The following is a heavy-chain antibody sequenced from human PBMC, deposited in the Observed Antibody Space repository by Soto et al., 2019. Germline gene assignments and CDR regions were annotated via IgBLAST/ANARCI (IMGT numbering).Heavy chain of an antibody. CDR3: VRDSSSWNYLV. D-gene: IGHD1-7*01. V-gene: IGHV4-61*01. CDR2: ISYSGST. Sequence: QVQLQESGPGLVKPSETLSLTCTVSGASVSSGSYFWSWIRQPPGKGLEWIGYISYSGSTKYNPSLKSRGPISVDPPNNQFSLELSSVTAADTAVYYCVRDSSSWNYLVWGQGTLVTVSS. CDR1: GASVSSGSYF. J-gene: IGHJ4*02.